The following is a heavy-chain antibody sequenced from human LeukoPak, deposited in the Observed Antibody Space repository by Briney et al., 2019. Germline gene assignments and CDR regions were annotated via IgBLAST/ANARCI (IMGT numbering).Heavy chain of an antibody. J-gene: IGHJ4*02. D-gene: IGHD1-26*01. CDR1: GGSISSYY. CDR2: IYYSEST. V-gene: IGHV4-59*01. CDR3: ARDQVGVGASYFDY. Sequence: SETLSLTCTVPGGSISSYYWSWIRQPPAKGLEWIGYIYYSESTNYNPSLNSRVTISVYTSKNQFSLTLSPVTAADTAVYYCARDQVGVGASYFDYWGQGTLVTVSS.